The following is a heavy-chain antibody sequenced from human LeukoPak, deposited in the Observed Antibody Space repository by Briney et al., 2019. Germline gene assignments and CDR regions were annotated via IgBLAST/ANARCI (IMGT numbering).Heavy chain of an antibody. J-gene: IGHJ3*02. CDR1: GYSISSGYY. CDR2: MYHSGST. V-gene: IGHV4-38-2*02. D-gene: IGHD6-13*01. Sequence: SQTLSLTCTVSGYSISSGYYWGWIRPPPGTGLEWIGSMYHSGSTYYNQSLKSRVTISVDTSKNEFSLKLTSVTAADTAVYYCTRDGRQQLVAFDIWGQGTMVTVSS. CDR3: TRDGRQQLVAFDI.